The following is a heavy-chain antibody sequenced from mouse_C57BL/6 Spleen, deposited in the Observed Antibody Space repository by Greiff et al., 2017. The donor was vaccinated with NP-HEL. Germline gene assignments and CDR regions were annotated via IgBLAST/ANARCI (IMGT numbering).Heavy chain of an antibody. V-gene: IGHV5-16*01. CDR2: INYDGSST. Sequence: EVKLMESEGGLVQPGSSMKLSCTASGFTFSDYYMAWVRQVPEKGLEWVANINYDGSSTYYLDSLKSRFIISRDNAKNILYLQMSSLKSEDTATYYCAREEGNSLAMDYWGQGTSVTVSS. J-gene: IGHJ4*01. CDR3: AREEGNSLAMDY. CDR1: GFTFSDYY.